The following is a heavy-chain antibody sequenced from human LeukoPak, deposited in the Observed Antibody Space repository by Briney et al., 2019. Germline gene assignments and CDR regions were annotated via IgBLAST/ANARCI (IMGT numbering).Heavy chain of an antibody. V-gene: IGHV1-8*01. J-gene: IGHJ4*02. Sequence: ASVKVSCKASGYTFTSYDNNWVRQATGQGLELMGWMNPNSGNTGYAQKSQGRVTMTRNTSISTAYMELSSLRSEDTAVYYCGREGGYSYADYWGQGTLVAVSS. CDR3: GREGGYSYADY. CDR2: MNPNSGNT. D-gene: IGHD5-18*01. CDR1: GYTFTSYD.